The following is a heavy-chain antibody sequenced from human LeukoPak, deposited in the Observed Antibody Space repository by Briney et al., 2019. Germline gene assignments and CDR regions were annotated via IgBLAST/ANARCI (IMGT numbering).Heavy chain of an antibody. Sequence: SETLSLTCTVSGGSISGYYWSWIRQPPGKGPEWIGYIYYSGSTNYNPSLKSRVTISVHTSKNQFSLKMNSATAADTAVYYCARDRGAAGTDYWGQGTLVTVSS. V-gene: IGHV4-59*12. D-gene: IGHD6-13*01. CDR2: IYYSGST. CDR3: ARDRGAAGTDY. CDR1: GGSISGYY. J-gene: IGHJ4*02.